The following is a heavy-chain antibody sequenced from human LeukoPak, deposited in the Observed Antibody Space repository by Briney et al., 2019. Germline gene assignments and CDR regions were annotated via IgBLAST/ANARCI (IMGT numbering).Heavy chain of an antibody. J-gene: IGHJ4*02. D-gene: IGHD1-26*01. CDR3: ARERGALGY. V-gene: IGHV3-23*01. CDR2: ISGSGDFT. CDR1: GITFSNSA. Sequence: GGSLRLSCAASGITFSNSAMSWVRQAPGKGLEWVSTISGSGDFTYYADSVKGRFIISRDNSKNTLYMQMNSLRAEDTAVYYCARERGALGYWGQGTLVTVSS.